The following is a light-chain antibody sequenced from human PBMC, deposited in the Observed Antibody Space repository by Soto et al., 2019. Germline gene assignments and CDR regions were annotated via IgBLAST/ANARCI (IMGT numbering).Light chain of an antibody. CDR1: QSVGSNY. V-gene: IGKV3-20*01. Sequence: EIVLTQFPGTLSLSPGGRATLSCSASQSVGSNYLAWYQQRPGQPPNLLIFGASHRAPDIPDRFTGSGSGTDFTLTITTLEPEDFAVYYCQQYGSSPRTFGLGTKVDIK. CDR2: GAS. CDR3: QQYGSSPRT. J-gene: IGKJ1*01.